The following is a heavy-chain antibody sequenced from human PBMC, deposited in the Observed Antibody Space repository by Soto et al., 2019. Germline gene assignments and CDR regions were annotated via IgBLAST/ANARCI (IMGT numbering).Heavy chain of an antibody. D-gene: IGHD3-10*01. Sequence: QLLETGGGLIQPGTSLTLSCAASGFSVSRNYMTWVRQAPGKGLEWVSFVYSGGATFYADSVKGRFILSRDYSQNTMYLQMNNLRAEDTAVYYCARVPGRLWGRGTLVTVAS. V-gene: IGHV3-53*02. CDR3: ARVPGRL. J-gene: IGHJ4*02. CDR1: GFSVSRNY. CDR2: VYSGGAT.